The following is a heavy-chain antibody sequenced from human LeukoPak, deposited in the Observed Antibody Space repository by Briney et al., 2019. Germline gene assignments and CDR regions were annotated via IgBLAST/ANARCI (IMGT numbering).Heavy chain of an antibody. V-gene: IGHV3-7*01. CDR2: IKKDGIEK. J-gene: IGHJ3*02. CDR3: ARPDYYDSSGYYPSAFDI. CDR1: GFTLSSDW. D-gene: IGHD3-22*01. Sequence: QSGGSLRLSCVVSGFTLSSDWMSWVRQAPGKGLEWVANIKKDGIEKYYVESVKGRFTISRDNAKNSLYLQMNSLRAEDTAVYYCARPDYYDSSGYYPSAFDIWGQGTMVTVSS.